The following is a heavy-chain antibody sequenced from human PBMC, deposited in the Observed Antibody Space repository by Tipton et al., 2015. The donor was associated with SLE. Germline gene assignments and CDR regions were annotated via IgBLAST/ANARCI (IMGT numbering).Heavy chain of an antibody. CDR2: IYYSGST. CDR3: ATRRPLTARLDY. D-gene: IGHD6-6*01. J-gene: IGHJ4*02. CDR1: GGSISSGGYY. Sequence: TLSLTCTVSGGSISSGGYYWSWIRQHPGKGLEWIGYIYYSGSTYYNPSLKSRVTISVDTSKNQFSLKLSSVTAADTAVYYCATRRPLTARLDYWGQGTLVTVSS. V-gene: IGHV4-31*03.